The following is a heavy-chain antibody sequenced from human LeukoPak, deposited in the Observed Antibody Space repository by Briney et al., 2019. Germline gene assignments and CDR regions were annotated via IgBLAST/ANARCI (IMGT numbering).Heavy chain of an antibody. CDR3: ARGPMGRSSWAAYYYMDV. Sequence: PGGSLRLSCAASGFTFSSYGMHWVRQAPGKGLEWVAFIRYDGSNKYYADSVKGRFTISRDNSKNTLYLQMNSLRAEDTAVYYCARGPMGRSSWAAYYYMDVWGKGPRSPSP. D-gene: IGHD6-13*01. V-gene: IGHV3-30*02. CDR2: IRYDGSNK. CDR1: GFTFSSYG. J-gene: IGHJ6*03.